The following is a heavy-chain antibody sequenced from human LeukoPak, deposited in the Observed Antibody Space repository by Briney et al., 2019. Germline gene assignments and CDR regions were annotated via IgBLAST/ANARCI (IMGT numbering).Heavy chain of an antibody. CDR2: ISGSGGST. CDR1: GFTFSNYG. D-gene: IGHD3-22*01. V-gene: IGHV3-23*01. J-gene: IGHJ3*02. CDR3: AKDRSTYYYDSSGFYPDAFDI. Sequence: GGSLRLSCAASGFTFSNYGMNWIRQAPGKGLEWVSTISGSGGSTDYADSVKGRFTISRDNSKNTLYLQMNSLRVEDTAVYYCAKDRSTYYYDSSGFYPDAFDIWGQGTMVTVSS.